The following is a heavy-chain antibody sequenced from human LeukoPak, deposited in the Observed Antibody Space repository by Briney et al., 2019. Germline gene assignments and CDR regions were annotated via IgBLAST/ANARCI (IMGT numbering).Heavy chain of an antibody. Sequence: AGGSLRLSCAASGFTLSSYSMNWVRQAPGKGLEWVSYISSSGSTIYYADSVKGRFTISRDNAKNSLYLQMNSLRAEDTAVYYCASRINLIAARPTSLSDYWGQGTLVTVSS. J-gene: IGHJ4*02. D-gene: IGHD6-6*01. CDR1: GFTLSSYS. V-gene: IGHV3-48*04. CDR2: ISSSGSTI. CDR3: ASRINLIAARPTSLSDY.